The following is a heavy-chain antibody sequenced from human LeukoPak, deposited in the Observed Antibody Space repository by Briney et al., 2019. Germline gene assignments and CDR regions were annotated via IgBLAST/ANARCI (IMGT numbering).Heavy chain of an antibody. CDR2: INHSGST. CDR1: GGSISSYY. V-gene: IGHV4-34*01. D-gene: IGHD2-2*01. Sequence: PSETLSLTCTVSGGSISSYYWSWIRQPPGKGLEWIGEINHSGSTNYNPSLKSRVTISVDTSKNQFSLKLSSVTAADTAVYYCARGRQNSNCSSTSCYGDYYYYGMDVWGQGTTVTVSS. J-gene: IGHJ6*02. CDR3: ARGRQNSNCSSTSCYGDYYYYGMDV.